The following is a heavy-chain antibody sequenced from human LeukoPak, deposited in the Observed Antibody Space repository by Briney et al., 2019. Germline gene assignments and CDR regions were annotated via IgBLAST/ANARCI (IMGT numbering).Heavy chain of an antibody. J-gene: IGHJ4*02. CDR3: ARVYGSWYFDY. CDR2: IKQDESEK. D-gene: IGHD6-6*01. CDR1: GFTFSSYW. V-gene: IGHV3-7*04. Sequence: PGGSLRLSCAASGFTFSSYWMSWVRQAPGKGLEWVANIKQDESEKYYVDSVKGRFTISRDNAKNSLYLQMNTLRAEDTAVYYRARVYGSWYFDYWGQGILVTVSS.